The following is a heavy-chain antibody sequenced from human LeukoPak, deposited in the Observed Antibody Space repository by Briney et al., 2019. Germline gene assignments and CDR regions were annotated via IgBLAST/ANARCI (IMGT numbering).Heavy chain of an antibody. J-gene: IGHJ4*02. CDR3: ARANGYYGSGIPYFDF. V-gene: IGHV4-30-2*01. CDR1: GGSISSGDYS. D-gene: IGHD3-10*01. Sequence: SQTLSLTCTVSGGSISSGDYSWNWIRQLPGKGLEWIGYVYHSESTYYNPSLKRRATISLDRSKNQFSLKLTSVTTADTAVYYCARANGYYGSGIPYFDFWGQGTLVPVSS. CDR2: VYHSEST.